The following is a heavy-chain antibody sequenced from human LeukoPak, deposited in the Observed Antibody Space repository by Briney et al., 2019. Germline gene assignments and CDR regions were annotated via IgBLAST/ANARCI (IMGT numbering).Heavy chain of an antibody. CDR3: ARHQCSGTRCYNFYFYGMDV. CDR2: IYYSTST. D-gene: IGHD2-2*02. Sequence: SETLSLTCTVSGGSITSSIDYWGWVRQPPGKGLEWIATIYYSTSTQYNPSLKSRVTMSVDTSKNQFSLKLSSMTAAETAVYYCARHQCSGTRCYNFYFYGMDVWGQGTTVTVSS. J-gene: IGHJ6*02. V-gene: IGHV4-39*01. CDR1: GGSITSSIDY.